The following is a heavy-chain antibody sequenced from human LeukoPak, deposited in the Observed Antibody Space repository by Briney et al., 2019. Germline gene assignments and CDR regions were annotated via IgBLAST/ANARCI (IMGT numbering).Heavy chain of an antibody. V-gene: IGHV4-39*07. D-gene: IGHD2-2*01. CDR1: GGSISSGSYY. Sequence: SSQTLSLTCTVSGGSISSGSYYWSWIRQPPGKGLEWIGEINHSGSTNYNPSLKSRVTISVDTSKNQFSLKLSSVTAADTAVYYCARRYRLLPWYFDLWGRGTLVTVSS. CDR3: ARRYRLLPWYFDL. J-gene: IGHJ2*01. CDR2: INHSGST.